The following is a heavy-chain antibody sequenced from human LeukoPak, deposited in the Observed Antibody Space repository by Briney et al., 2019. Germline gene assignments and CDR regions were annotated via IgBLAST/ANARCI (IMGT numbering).Heavy chain of an antibody. J-gene: IGHJ4*02. CDR2: VSGSGATA. Sequence: GGSLRLSCAASGFSLTGYAMSWVRQAPGKGLEWVSGVSGSGATAFYADSVKGRFTTSRDNALDRLFLQMNRLRASDPAGYFLSKGSRGYNSGYLDYWGQGALVSVSS. D-gene: IGHD6-19*01. CDR3: SKGSRGYNSGYLDY. V-gene: IGHV3-23*01. CDR1: GFSLTGYA.